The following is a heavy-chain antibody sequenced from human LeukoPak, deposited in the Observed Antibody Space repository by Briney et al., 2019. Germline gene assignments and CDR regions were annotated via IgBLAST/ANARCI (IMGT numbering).Heavy chain of an antibody. V-gene: IGHV4-39*07. J-gene: IGHJ4*02. Sequence: SETLSLTCTVSGGSISSSSYYWGWIRQPPGKGLEWIGSIYYSGSTYYNPSLKSRVTISVDTSKNQFSLKLSSVTAADTAVYYCARGAVYYYDSSGYYFDYWGQGTLVTVSS. D-gene: IGHD3-22*01. CDR3: ARGAVYYYDSSGYYFDY. CDR2: IYYSGST. CDR1: GGSISSSSYY.